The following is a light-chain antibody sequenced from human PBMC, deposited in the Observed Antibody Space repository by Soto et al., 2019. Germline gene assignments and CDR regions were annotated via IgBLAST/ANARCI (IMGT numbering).Light chain of an antibody. J-gene: IGKJ4*01. CDR3: PQSYSAPRQLT. V-gene: IGKV1-39*01. Sequence: DIQMTQSPSSLSASVGDRVTITCRASQSISNYSNWYHHKPWKAPKLLIYAASSCQSGVPSMVIGRGAGTDFPLTLSRLQPEDFPPSHCPQSYSAPRQLTFGGGTQGENK. CDR2: AAS. CDR1: QSISNY.